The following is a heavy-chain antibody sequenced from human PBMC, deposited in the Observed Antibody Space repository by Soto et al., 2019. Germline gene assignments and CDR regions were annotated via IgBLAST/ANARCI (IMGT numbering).Heavy chain of an antibody. CDR3: AKEFHTWNYFDY. Sequence: EGSLRLSCAASGFTFSSSGMHWVRQAPGKGLEWVSVISYDETNKFYADSVKGRFTISRDNSKNTLYLQMNSLRAEDTGVYYCAKEFHTWNYFDYWGQGTLVTVSS. J-gene: IGHJ4*02. CDR2: ISYDETNK. V-gene: IGHV3-30*18. D-gene: IGHD1-20*01. CDR1: GFTFSSSG.